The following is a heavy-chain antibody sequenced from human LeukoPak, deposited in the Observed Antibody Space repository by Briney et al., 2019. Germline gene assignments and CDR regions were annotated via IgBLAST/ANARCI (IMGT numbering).Heavy chain of an antibody. CDR3: ARLGGATSPFGY. CDR1: GGSISSYY. CDR2: IYYSGST. V-gene: IGHV4-59*08. D-gene: IGHD1-26*01. J-gene: IGHJ4*02. Sequence: SETLSLTCTVSGGSISSYYWSWVRQPPGKGLEWIGYIYYSGSTNYNPSLKSRVTISVDTSKNQFSLNLSSVTAADTAIYYCARLGGATSPFGYWGQGTLVTVSS.